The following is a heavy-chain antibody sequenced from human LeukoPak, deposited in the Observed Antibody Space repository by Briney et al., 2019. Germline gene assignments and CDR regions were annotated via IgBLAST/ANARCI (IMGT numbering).Heavy chain of an antibody. CDR3: ARGRTPYCGGDCYSYYYYMDV. Sequence: GGSLRLSCAASGFTFSSYWMSWVRQAPGKGLQGVANIKQDGSEKYYVDSVKGRFTISRDNAKNSLYLQMNSLRAEDTAVYYCARGRTPYCGGDCYSYYYYMDVWGKGTTVTVSS. CDR2: IKQDGSEK. J-gene: IGHJ6*03. V-gene: IGHV3-7*01. CDR1: GFTFSSYW. D-gene: IGHD2-21*01.